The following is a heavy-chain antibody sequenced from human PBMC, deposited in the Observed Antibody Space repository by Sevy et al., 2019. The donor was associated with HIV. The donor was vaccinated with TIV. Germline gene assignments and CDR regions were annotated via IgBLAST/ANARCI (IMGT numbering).Heavy chain of an antibody. CDR3: AGDRKVLLVVYAIPFDAFDI. Sequence: GGSLRLSCAASGFSFSNHAMHWVRQGPGKGPEWVAFIRNDGSHEYYADSVKGRFTISRNNSKNTLYLQMNSLGPQDTALYYGAGDRKVLLVVYAIPFDAFDIWGQGTMVTVSS. V-gene: IGHV3-30*02. CDR1: GFSFSNHA. D-gene: IGHD2-8*01. J-gene: IGHJ3*02. CDR2: IRNDGSHE.